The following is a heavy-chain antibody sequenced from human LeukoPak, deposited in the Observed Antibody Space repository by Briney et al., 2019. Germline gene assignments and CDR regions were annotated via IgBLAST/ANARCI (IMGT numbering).Heavy chain of an antibody. CDR3: ARPALSIGKIDY. D-gene: IGHD6-6*01. Sequence: ASVKVSCKASGYTFTGYYMHWVRQAPGQGLEWMGWINPNSGGTNYAQKFQGRVTMTRDTSISTAYLQWSSLRASDTAMYYCARPALSIGKIDYWGQGTLVTVSS. V-gene: IGHV1-2*02. J-gene: IGHJ4*02. CDR1: GYTFTGYY. CDR2: INPNSGGT.